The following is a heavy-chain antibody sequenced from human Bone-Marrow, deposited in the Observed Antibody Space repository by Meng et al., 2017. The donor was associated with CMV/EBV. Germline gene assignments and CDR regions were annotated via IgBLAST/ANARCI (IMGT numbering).Heavy chain of an antibody. J-gene: IGHJ4*02. V-gene: IGHV4-61*01. D-gene: IGHD3-10*01. CDR2: IYYSGST. Sequence: SETLSLTCTVSGGSVSSGSYYWSWIRQPPGKGLEWIGYIYYSGSTNYNPSLKSRVTITVDTSKNQFSLKLSSVTAADTAVYYCARGSGSGYERVDYWGQGTLVTVSS. CDR3: ARGSGSGYERVDY. CDR1: GGSVSSGSYY.